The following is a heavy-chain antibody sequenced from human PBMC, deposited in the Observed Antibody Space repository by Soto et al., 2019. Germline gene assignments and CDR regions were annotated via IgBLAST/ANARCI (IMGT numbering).Heavy chain of an antibody. CDR2: IIPMFGIA. Sequence: QVQLVQSGAEVKKPGSSVKVSCKASGGTSSSESISWLRQAPGQGLEWMGRIIPMFGIAKYPQRFQDRVTITADRSSHTAYMELSSLRSDDTAVYFCARGTPVPTYVFASWGQGTLVTVSS. CDR3: ARGTPVPTYVFAS. CDR1: GGTSSSES. D-gene: IGHD4-17*01. V-gene: IGHV1-69*02. J-gene: IGHJ5*01.